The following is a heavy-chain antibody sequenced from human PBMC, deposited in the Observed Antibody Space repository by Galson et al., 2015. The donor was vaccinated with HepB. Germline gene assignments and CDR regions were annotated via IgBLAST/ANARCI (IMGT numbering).Heavy chain of an antibody. CDR3: ARYNARAFDI. V-gene: IGHV1-3*04. D-gene: IGHD2-2*02. Sequence: SVKVSCKASGYTFNSDVIHWVRQAPGQSPEWMGWINIGCGYTKSSEKFQGRVTINRDTSATAAYMELSSLTSEDTALYYFARYNARAFDIWGQGTKVIVPS. J-gene: IGHJ3*02. CDR2: INIGCGYT. CDR1: GYTFNSDV.